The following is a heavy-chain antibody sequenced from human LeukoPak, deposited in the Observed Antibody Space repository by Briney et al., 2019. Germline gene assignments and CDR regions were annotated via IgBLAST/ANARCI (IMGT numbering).Heavy chain of an antibody. CDR2: ISGSGVST. J-gene: IGHJ5*02. CDR3: AKGHSSSSWWFDP. V-gene: IGHV3-23*01. CDR1: GFTFSSYG. Sequence: GGSLRLSCAASGFTFSSYGMSWVRQAPGKGLEWVAGISGSGVSTHYAGSVKGRCSISRDNSKNTLYLQMNSLRAEDTAIYYCAKGHSSSSWWFDPWGRGTLVTVSS. D-gene: IGHD3-22*01.